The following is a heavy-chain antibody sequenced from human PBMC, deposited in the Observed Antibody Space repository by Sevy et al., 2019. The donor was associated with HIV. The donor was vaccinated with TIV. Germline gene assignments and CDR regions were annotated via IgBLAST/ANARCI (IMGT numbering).Heavy chain of an antibody. J-gene: IGHJ4*02. V-gene: IGHV3-48*02. CDR3: ARDPYYYDSSGYSLGVDY. Sequence: GGSLRLSCAASGFTFSSYSMNWVRQAPGKGLEWVSYISSSSTIYYADSLKGRFTISRDNAKNSLYLQMNSLRDEDTAVYYCARDPYYYDSSGYSLGVDYWGQGTLVTVSS. CDR2: ISSSSTI. D-gene: IGHD3-22*01. CDR1: GFTFSSYS.